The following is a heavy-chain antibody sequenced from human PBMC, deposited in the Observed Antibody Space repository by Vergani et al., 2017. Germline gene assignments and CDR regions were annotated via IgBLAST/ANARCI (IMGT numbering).Heavy chain of an antibody. D-gene: IGHD3-22*01. V-gene: IGHV4-61*10. Sequence: QVQLQESGPGLVKPSETLSLTCTVSGGSVSSGSYYWSWIRQPAGKGLEWIGYIYYSGSTYYNPSLKSRVTISVETSKKQFSLKLSSVTAADTAVYYCARVRAYYDSSGYDPGHFDYWGQGTLVTVSS. CDR2: IYYSGST. CDR1: GGSVSSGSYY. CDR3: ARVRAYYDSSGYDPGHFDY. J-gene: IGHJ4*02.